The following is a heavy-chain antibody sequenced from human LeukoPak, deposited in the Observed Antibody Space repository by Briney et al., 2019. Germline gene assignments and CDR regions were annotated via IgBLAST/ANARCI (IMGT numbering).Heavy chain of an antibody. Sequence: SETLSLTCTVSGGSISSSSYYWGWLRQPPGKGLEWIGSIYYSGSTYYNPSLKSRVTISVDTSKKQFSLKLSSVTAADTAVYYCARSVDTYYYDSSGYYFDYWGQGTLVTVSS. V-gene: IGHV4-39*07. CDR1: GGSISSSSYY. CDR2: IYYSGST. D-gene: IGHD3-22*01. J-gene: IGHJ4*02. CDR3: ARSVDTYYYDSSGYYFDY.